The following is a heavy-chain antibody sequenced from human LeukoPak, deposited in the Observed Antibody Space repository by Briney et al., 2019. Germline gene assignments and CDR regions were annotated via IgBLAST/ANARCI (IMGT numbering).Heavy chain of an antibody. CDR3: AKRPSDYGDYVSCFDH. J-gene: IGHJ4*02. CDR2: ISDDGRSK. V-gene: IGHV3-30*18. D-gene: IGHD4-17*01. Sequence: SGGSLRLSCGASGFSFISYGMHWVRQAPGKGLEWVGVISDDGRSKDYADSVKGRFTISRDNSKDTLYLQMNSLRAEDTAVYYCAKRPSDYGDYVSCFDHWGQGTLVTVSS. CDR1: GFSFISYG.